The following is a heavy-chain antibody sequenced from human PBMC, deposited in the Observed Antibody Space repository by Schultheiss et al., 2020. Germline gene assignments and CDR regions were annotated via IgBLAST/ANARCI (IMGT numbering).Heavy chain of an antibody. CDR1: GFTFSSYA. CDR3: AKDMWIQLWTRTDYYYYGMDV. J-gene: IGHJ6*02. V-gene: IGHV3-30*04. D-gene: IGHD5-18*01. Sequence: GGSLRLSCAASGFTFSSYAMHWVRQAPGKGLEWVAVISYDGSNKYYADSVKGRFTISRDNAKNSLYLQMNSLRAEDTAVYYCAKDMWIQLWTRTDYYYYGMDVWGQGTTVTVSS. CDR2: ISYDGSNK.